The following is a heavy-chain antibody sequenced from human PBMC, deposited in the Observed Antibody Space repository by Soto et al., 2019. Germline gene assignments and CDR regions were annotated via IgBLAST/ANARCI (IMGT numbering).Heavy chain of an antibody. Sequence: GGSLRLSCAASGFTFSSYAMHWVRQAPGKGLEWVAVISYDGSNKYYAHSVKGRFTISRDNSKNTLYLQMNSLRAEDTAVYYCARVNCSSTSCYHVGYYYYYGMDVWGQGTTVTVSS. V-gene: IGHV3-30-3*01. D-gene: IGHD2-2*01. CDR3: ARVNCSSTSCYHVGYYYYYGMDV. J-gene: IGHJ6*02. CDR1: GFTFSSYA. CDR2: ISYDGSNK.